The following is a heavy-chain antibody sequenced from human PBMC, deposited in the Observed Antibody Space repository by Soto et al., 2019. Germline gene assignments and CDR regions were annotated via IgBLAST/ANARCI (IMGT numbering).Heavy chain of an antibody. D-gene: IGHD2-2*01. Sequence: SETLSLTCTVSGGSISSGGYYWSWIRQHPGKGLEWIGYIYYSGSTYYNPSLKSRVTISVDTSKNQFSLKLSSVTAADTAVYYCARDNNPYCSSTSCLRTNNWFDPWGQGTLVTVSS. CDR2: IYYSGST. V-gene: IGHV4-31*02. CDR3: ARDNNPYCSSTSCLRTNNWFDP. CDR1: GGSISSGGYY. J-gene: IGHJ5*02.